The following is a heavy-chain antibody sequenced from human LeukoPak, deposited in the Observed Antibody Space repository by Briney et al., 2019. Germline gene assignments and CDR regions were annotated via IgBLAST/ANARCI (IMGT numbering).Heavy chain of an antibody. D-gene: IGHD6-13*01. J-gene: IGHJ4*02. CDR1: GYSFTSYW. CDR2: IYPGDSDT. Sequence: GESLKISCKGSGYSFTSYWIGWVRQMPGKGLEWMGIIYPGDSDTRYSPSFQGQVTISADKSISTAYMQWSSLKASETAMYYCARRGIAAAGIGLNYFDYWGQGTLVTVSS. CDR3: ARRGIAAAGIGLNYFDY. V-gene: IGHV5-51*01.